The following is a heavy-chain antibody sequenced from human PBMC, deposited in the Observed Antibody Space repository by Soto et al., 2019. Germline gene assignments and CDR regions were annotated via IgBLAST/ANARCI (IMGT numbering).Heavy chain of an antibody. J-gene: IGHJ4*02. CDR3: AKDRLVVATLTSLFDY. CDR1: GFTFSSYG. Sequence: PGGSLRLSCAASGFTFSSYGMHWVRQAPGKGLEWVAVISYDGSNKYYADSVKGRFTISRDNSKNTLYLQMNSLRAEDTAVYYCAKDRLVVATLTSLFDYWGQGTLVTVSS. D-gene: IGHD5-12*01. V-gene: IGHV3-30*18. CDR2: ISYDGSNK.